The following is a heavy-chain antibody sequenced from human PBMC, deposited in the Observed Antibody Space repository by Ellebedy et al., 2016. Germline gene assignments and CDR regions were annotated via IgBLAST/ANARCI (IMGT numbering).Heavy chain of an antibody. V-gene: IGHV4-4*02. D-gene: IGHD3-10*01. J-gene: IGHJ5*02. CDR2: IYHSGST. Sequence: SETLSLTCAVSGGSISSSNWWSWVRQPPGKGLEWIGEIYHSGSTNYNPSLKSRVTISVDTSKNQFSLRLSSVTAADTAVYYCAGTSGASWLDPWGQGTLVTVSS. CDR3: AGTSGASWLDP. CDR1: GGSISSSNW.